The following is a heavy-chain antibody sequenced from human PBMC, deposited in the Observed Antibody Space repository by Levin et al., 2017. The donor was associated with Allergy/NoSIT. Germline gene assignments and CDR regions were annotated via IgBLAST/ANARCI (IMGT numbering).Heavy chain of an antibody. CDR1: GGTFSSYT. CDR3: ASHYSNSGDRFDY. J-gene: IGHJ4*02. D-gene: IGHD6-13*01. V-gene: IGHV1-69*02. CDR2: IIPILGIA. Sequence: KISCKASGGTFSSYTISWVRQAPGQGLEWMGRIIPILGIANYAQKFQGRVTITADKSTSTAYMELSSLRSEDTAVYYCASHYSNSGDRFDYWGQGTLVTVSS.